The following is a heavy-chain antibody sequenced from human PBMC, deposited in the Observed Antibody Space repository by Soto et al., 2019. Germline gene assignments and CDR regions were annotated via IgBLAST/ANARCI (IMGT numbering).Heavy chain of an antibody. J-gene: IGHJ3*01. Sequence: GGSLRLSCAASGFTFSSYGMHWVRQAPGKGLEWVAVISYDGSNKYYADSVKGRFTISRDNSKNTLYLQMNSLRAEDTAVYYCGEGRRVKGCGAFDFWGQGTMVTVSS. CDR1: GFTFSSYG. V-gene: IGHV3-30*18. D-gene: IGHD2-21*01. CDR2: ISYDGSNK. CDR3: GEGRRVKGCGAFDF.